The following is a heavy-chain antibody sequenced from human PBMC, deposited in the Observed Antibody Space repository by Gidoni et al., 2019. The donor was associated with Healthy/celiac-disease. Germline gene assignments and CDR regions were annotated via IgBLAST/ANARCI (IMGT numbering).Heavy chain of an antibody. CDR3: ARYCSSTSCSTPIAFDI. J-gene: IGHJ3*02. CDR1: GYTFTSYY. D-gene: IGHD2-2*01. V-gene: IGHV1-46*01. Sequence: QVQLVQSGAEVKKPGASVKVSCKASGYTFTSYYMHWVRQAPGQGLEWMGIINPSGGSTSYAQKFQGRVTMTRDTSTSTVYMELSSLRSEDTAVYYCARYCSSTSCSTPIAFDIWGQGTMVTVSS. CDR2: INPSGGST.